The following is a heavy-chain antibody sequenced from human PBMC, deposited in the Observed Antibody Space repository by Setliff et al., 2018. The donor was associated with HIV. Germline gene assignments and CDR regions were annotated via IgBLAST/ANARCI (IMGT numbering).Heavy chain of an antibody. CDR1: EDTFNSYN. CDR2: TIPVLSMS. V-gene: IGHV1-69*02. J-gene: IGHJ4*02. Sequence: SVKVSCKASEDTFNSYNIHWVRQTPGQGLEWMGRTIPVLSMSNFALKFQGRGSIFADKSTSTAYLGLNVLTSEDTAIYYCATSFGSVVAAFDNWGQGTLVTVSS. D-gene: IGHD3-10*01. CDR3: ATSFGSVVAAFDN.